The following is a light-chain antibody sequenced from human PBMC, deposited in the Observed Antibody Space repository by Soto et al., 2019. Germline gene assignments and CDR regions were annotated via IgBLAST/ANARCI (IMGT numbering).Light chain of an antibody. J-gene: IGKJ2*01. CDR2: KVS. CDR3: QHYNSYSYT. Sequence: DIQMTQSPSTLSASVGDTVTITCRASQNINSWLAWYQQKPGKAPKLLIYKVSNLESGVPSRFSGSESGTEFTLTISSLQPDYFASYYCQHYNSYSYTFGQGTKLEIK. CDR1: QNINSW. V-gene: IGKV1-5*03.